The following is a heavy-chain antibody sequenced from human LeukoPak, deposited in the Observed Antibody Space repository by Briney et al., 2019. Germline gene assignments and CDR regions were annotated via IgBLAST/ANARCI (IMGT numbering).Heavy chain of an antibody. J-gene: IGHJ4*02. CDR2: ISSSSSTI. CDR1: GFTFSSYS. Sequence: GGSLRLSCAASGFTFSSYSMNWVRQAPGKGLEWVSYISSSSSTIYYADSVKGRFTISRDNAKNTLYVQMDSLRAEDTAVYYCAKDHDPLAPGTRFDYWGQGTLVTVSS. D-gene: IGHD6-13*01. CDR3: AKDHDPLAPGTRFDY. V-gene: IGHV3-48*01.